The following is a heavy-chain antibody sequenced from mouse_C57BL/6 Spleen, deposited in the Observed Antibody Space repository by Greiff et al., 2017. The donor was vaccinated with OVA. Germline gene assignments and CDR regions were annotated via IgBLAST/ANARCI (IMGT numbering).Heavy chain of an antibody. V-gene: IGHV5-17*01. CDR2: ISSGSSTI. D-gene: IGHD1-1*01. CDR1: GFTFSDYG. CDR3: ARRDYDGSSWYFDV. J-gene: IGHJ1*03. Sequence: EVQLVESGGGLVKPGGSLKLSCAASGFTFSDYGMHWVRQAPEKGLEWVAYISSGSSTIYYADTVKGRFTISRDNATNTLFLQMTSLRSADTAVYYCARRDYDGSSWYFDVWGTGTTVTVSS.